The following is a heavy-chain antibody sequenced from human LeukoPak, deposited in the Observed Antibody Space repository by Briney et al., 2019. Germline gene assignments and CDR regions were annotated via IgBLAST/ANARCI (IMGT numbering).Heavy chain of an antibody. CDR3: AAYDSSGYAFHY. CDR1: GGSISSYY. D-gene: IGHD3-22*01. Sequence: SETLSLTCTVSGGSISSYYWSWIRQPPGKRLEWIGYMFYSGSTNYNPSLKSRVTISVDTSKNQFSLRLTSVTAADTAVYYCAAYDSSGYAFHYWGQGTLVTVSS. J-gene: IGHJ4*02. CDR2: MFYSGST. V-gene: IGHV4-59*01.